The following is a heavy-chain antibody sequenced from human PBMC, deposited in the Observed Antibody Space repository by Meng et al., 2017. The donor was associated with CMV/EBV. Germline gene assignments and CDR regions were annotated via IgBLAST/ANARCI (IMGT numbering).Heavy chain of an antibody. CDR2: INHSGST. D-gene: IGHD6-13*01. CDR1: GGSFSGYY. V-gene: IGHV4-34*01. CDR3: ARGRGSWYFVDY. J-gene: IGHJ4*02. Sequence: QGHLHQWRAGLLNPSSTLSLPCAVYGGSFSGYYWSWIRQPRGKGLEWIGEINHSGSTPTNPSLKSRVTISVDTSKNQFSLKLSSVTAADTAVYYCARGRGSWYFVDYWGQGTLVTVSS.